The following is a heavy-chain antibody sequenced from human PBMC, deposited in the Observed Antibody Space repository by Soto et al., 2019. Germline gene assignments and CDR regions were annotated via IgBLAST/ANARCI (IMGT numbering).Heavy chain of an antibody. CDR3: AKGRSITVYGVDKLFDY. CDR1: GVSLSDDA. D-gene: IGHD3-3*01. CDR2: INGSGDNT. V-gene: IGHV3-23*01. J-gene: IGHJ4*01. Sequence: ESLSLSCKAAGVSLSDDAMTWVRQAQAKGLGWDSVINGSGDNTFYAGSVKGRSAISRENSKNVLYLQMNSLSADDAAVYFCAKGRSITVYGVDKLFDYWGLGTLVTVSS.